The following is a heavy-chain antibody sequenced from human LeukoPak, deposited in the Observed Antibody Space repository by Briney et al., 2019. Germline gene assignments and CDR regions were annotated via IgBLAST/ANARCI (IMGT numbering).Heavy chain of an antibody. V-gene: IGHV3-48*03. CDR3: AKDATVVVGTVYMDI. Sequence: GGSLRLSCAASGFTFSSYEMNWVRQAPGKGLEWVSYISSSGSTIYYADSVKGRFTISRDNAKNSLYLQMNSLRAEDTAVYYCAKDATVVVGTVYMDIWGQGTMVTVPS. CDR1: GFTFSSYE. CDR2: ISSSGSTI. D-gene: IGHD2-2*01. J-gene: IGHJ3*02.